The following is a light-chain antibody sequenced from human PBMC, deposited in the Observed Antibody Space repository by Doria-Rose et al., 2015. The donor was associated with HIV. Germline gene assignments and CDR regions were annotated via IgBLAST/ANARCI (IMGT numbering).Light chain of an antibody. CDR3: MQPLQIPPT. CDR2: LGS. Sequence: TQSPLSLPVPPGEPASISCRSSQSLLHSNGYNYLDWYLQKPGQSPQLLIYLGSNRASGVPDRFSGSGSGTDFTLKISRVEGEDDGIYYCMQPLQIPPTFGQGTRLEIK. J-gene: IGKJ5*01. V-gene: IGKV2-28*01. CDR1: QSLLHSNGYNY.